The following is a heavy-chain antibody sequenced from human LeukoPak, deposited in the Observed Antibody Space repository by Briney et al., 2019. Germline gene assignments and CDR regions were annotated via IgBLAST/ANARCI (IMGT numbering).Heavy chain of an antibody. CDR2: INRDGSST. D-gene: IGHD4-17*01. Sequence: PGGSLRLSCAASGFTFSSYWMHWVRQAPGKGLVWVSRINRDGSSTGYADSVKGRFTISRDNAKNTLYLQMNSLRAEDTAVYYCARDYGDDWWPFDFWGRGPLVTVSS. J-gene: IGHJ4*02. V-gene: IGHV3-74*01. CDR1: GFTFSSYW. CDR3: ARDYGDDWWPFDF.